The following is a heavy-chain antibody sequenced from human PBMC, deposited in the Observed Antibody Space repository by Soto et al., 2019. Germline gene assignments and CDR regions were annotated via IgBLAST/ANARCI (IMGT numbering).Heavy chain of an antibody. D-gene: IGHD6-6*01. J-gene: IGHJ4*02. CDR2: IYYSGST. V-gene: IGHV4-59*01. CDR1: GGSISSYY. CDR3: ARARPRSNFDY. Sequence: SETLSLTCTVSGGSISSYYWSWIRQPPGKGLEWIGYIYYSGSTNYNPSLKSRVTISVDTSKNQFSLKLSSVTAADTAVYYCARARPRSNFDYWGQGTLVTVSS.